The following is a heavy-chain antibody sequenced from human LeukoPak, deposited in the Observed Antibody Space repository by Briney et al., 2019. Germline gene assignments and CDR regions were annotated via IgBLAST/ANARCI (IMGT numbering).Heavy chain of an antibody. CDR2: INTAGSST. J-gene: IGHJ4*02. Sequence: GGSLRLSCAASGFTFSSYWMPWVRQAPGKGLVWVSRINTAGSSTNYADSVKGRFTISRDNAKNTVYLQMNSLRAVDTAVYYCARAGDYRFEYWGQGALVTVSS. D-gene: IGHD4-17*01. V-gene: IGHV3-74*01. CDR3: ARAGDYRFEY. CDR1: GFTFSSYW.